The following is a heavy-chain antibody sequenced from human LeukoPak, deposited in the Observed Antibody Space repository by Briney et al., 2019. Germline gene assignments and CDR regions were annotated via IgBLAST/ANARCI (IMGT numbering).Heavy chain of an antibody. CDR1: GGSFSGYY. J-gene: IGHJ2*01. CDR2: INHSGST. Sequence: TPSETLSLTCAVYGGSFSGYYWTWIRQPPGKGLEWIGEINHSGSTNYNPSLKSRVTISVDTSKNQFSLKLSSVTAADTAVYYCARVRGRWLQFFDLWGRGTLVTVSS. CDR3: ARVRGRWLQFFDL. V-gene: IGHV4-34*09. D-gene: IGHD5-24*01.